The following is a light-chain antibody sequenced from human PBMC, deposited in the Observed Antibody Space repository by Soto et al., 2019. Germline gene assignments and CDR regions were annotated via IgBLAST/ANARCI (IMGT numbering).Light chain of an antibody. J-gene: IGKJ1*01. CDR1: QNVGGD. CDR2: RTS. CDR3: QEYNGRSS. Sequence: EGVTTQSPATLSVSPGERATLSCRASQNVGGDLAWYQQKPGQAPRLLIYRTSTRANGTPVRFSGSGSGTEFTLTISSLKSEDFAVYYCQEYNGRSSFGQGTKVEMK. V-gene: IGKV3-15*01.